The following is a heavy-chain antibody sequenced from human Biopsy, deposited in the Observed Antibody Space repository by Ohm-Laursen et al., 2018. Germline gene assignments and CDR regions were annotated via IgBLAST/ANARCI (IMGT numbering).Heavy chain of an antibody. CDR1: RGSISSYY. V-gene: IGHV4-59*01. J-gene: IGHJ2*01. D-gene: IGHD2-21*02. CDR2: MSNSGST. CDR3: VRVSVTAYTQPRWFFDL. Sequence: TLSLTCTVSRGSISSYYWSWIRQPPGKGLEWIGYMSNSGSTNYNPSLKTRVTISLDTPKNQFSLKLSSVTAADTAVYYCVRVSVTAYTQPRWFFDLWGRGTLVTVSS.